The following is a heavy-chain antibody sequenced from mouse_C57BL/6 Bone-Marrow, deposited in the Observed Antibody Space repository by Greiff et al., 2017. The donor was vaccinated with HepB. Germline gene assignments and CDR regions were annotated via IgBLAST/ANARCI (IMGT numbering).Heavy chain of an antibody. CDR3: ARGDYYGSSSGYFDY. CDR2: IYPRSGNT. V-gene: IGHV1-81*01. J-gene: IGHJ2*01. CDR1: GYTFTSYG. Sequence: QVQLQQSRAELARPGASVKLSCKASGYTFTSYGISWVKQRTGQGLEWIGEIYPRSGNTYYNEKFKGKATLTADKSSSTAYMELRSLTSEDSAVYFCARGDYYGSSSGYFDYWGQGTTLTVSS. D-gene: IGHD1-1*01.